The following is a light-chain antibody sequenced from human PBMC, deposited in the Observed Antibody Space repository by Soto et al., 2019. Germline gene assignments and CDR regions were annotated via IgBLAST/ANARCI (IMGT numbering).Light chain of an antibody. CDR3: QQSHSFPRT. V-gene: IGKV1-39*01. J-gene: IGKJ1*01. CDR2: VAS. Sequence: DIQMTQSPSSLSASVGDRVTITCRASQSISSYLHWYQQKPGKAPKLLINVASTLQSGVPSRFSGSGSGTDFTLAITSLQPEDFATYYCQQSHSFPRTFGQGTKVE. CDR1: QSISSY.